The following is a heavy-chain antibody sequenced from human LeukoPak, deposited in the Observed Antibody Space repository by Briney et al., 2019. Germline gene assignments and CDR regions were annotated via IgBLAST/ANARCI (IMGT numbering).Heavy chain of an antibody. D-gene: IGHD2-15*01. CDR2: IKQDGSEK. CDR1: GFTFSSYW. CDR3: ARESLEVVVVVGSDAFDI. J-gene: IGHJ3*02. V-gene: IGHV3-7*01. Sequence: GGSLRLSCAASGFTFSSYWMSWVRQAPGKGLEWVANIKQDGSEKYYVDSVKGRFTISRDNAKNSLYLQMNSLRAEDTAVYYCARESLEVVVVVGSDAFDIWGQGTMVTVSS.